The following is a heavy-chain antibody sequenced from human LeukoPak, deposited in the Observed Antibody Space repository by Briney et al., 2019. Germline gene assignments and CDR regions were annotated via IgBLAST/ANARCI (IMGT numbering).Heavy chain of an antibody. Sequence: PSETLSLTCTVSGGSISSYYWSWIRQPPGKGLEWIGYIYYSGSTNYYPSLKSRVTISVDTSKNQFSLKLSSVTAADTAVYYCARITEYYFDYWGQGTLVTVSS. CDR2: IYYSGST. CDR1: GGSISSYY. D-gene: IGHD3-16*01. V-gene: IGHV4-59*01. CDR3: ARITEYYFDY. J-gene: IGHJ4*02.